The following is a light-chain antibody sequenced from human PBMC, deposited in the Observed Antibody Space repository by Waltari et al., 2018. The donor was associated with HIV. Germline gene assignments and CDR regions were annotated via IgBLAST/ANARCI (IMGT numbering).Light chain of an antibody. Sequence: IVMTPSPATLSVSLGERANLSCRASQSVSNKLAWYQQKPGQATRRLMYDASTRVTGIPARFSGSVSGTDFTLTIRSLQSGDFAIYYCQQYNNWLTFGGGTKVEIK. J-gene: IGKJ4*01. CDR3: QQYNNWLT. CDR1: QSVSNK. CDR2: DAS. V-gene: IGKV3-15*01.